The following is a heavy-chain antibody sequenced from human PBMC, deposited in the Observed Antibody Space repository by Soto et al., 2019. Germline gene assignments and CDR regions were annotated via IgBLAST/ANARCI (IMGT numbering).Heavy chain of an antibody. CDR1: GYTFRTYA. J-gene: IGHJ4*02. V-gene: IGHV1-3*01. Sequence: QVQLVQSGAEVKKPGASVKVSCKASGYTFRTYAMHWVRQAPGRGLEWMGWINAANGDTGYSRTFQDRVTISRDISASTAYMELSSLRSEDTAVYYCARKDYYGSGIYYFDHWGQGTLVTVSS. CDR2: INAANGDT. D-gene: IGHD3-10*01. CDR3: ARKDYYGSGIYYFDH.